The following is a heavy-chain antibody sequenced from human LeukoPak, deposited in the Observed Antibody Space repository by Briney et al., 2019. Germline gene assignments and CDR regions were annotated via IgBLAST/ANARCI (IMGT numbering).Heavy chain of an antibody. D-gene: IGHD1-26*01. J-gene: IGHJ6*03. Sequence: PSETLSLTCTVSGGSISSSSYYWGWIRQPPGKGLEWIGSIYYSGSTYYNPSLKSRVTISVDTSKNQFSLKLSSVTAADTAVYYCASSMGGTADYYYYMDVWGKGTTVTVSS. CDR2: IYYSGST. CDR1: GGSISSSSYY. V-gene: IGHV4-39*07. CDR3: ASSMGGTADYYYYMDV.